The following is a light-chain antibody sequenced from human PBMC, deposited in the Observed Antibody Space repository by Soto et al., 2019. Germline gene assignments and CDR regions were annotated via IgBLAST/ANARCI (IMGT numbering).Light chain of an antibody. CDR1: QSVSSSY. CDR2: GAS. J-gene: IGKJ2*01. CDR3: QQYGSSPYT. V-gene: IGKV3-20*01. Sequence: EIVLTQSPGTLSLSPGERATLSCRASQSVSSSYLAWYQQKPGQAPRLLIYGASNTATGIPDGFSGSGSGTDVPLTISRLEPEDFAVYYCQQYGSSPYTFGQGTKLEIK.